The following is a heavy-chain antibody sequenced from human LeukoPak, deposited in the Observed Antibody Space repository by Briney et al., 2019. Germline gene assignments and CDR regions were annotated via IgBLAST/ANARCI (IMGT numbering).Heavy chain of an antibody. J-gene: IGHJ6*03. CDR3: ARVGGMDYYYYMDV. CDR1: GGSISSYY. V-gene: IGHV4-59*01. CDR2: IYYSGST. D-gene: IGHD1-14*01. Sequence: SGTLSLTCTVSGGSISSYYWSWIRQPPGKGLEWIGYIYYSGSTNYNPSLKSRVTISVDTSKNQFSLKLSSVPAADTAVYYCARVGGMDYYYYMDVWGKGTTVTVSS.